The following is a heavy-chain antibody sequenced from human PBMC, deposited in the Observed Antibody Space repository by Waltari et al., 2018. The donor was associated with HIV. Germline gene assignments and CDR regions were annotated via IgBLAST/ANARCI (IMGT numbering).Heavy chain of an antibody. CDR3: ARGGASGGFDL. CDR2: SDPGSGTA. D-gene: IGHD3-10*01. V-gene: IGHV1-3*02. J-gene: IGHJ4*02. Sequence: QVQLVQSGTELKRPGDSVKISCRASGYSFTSHANHWIRQARGQGLQYVGWSDPGSGTAKFSENLQTKVTFSRDTSATTAFMEVRNLKYEDVAVFYCARGGASGGFDLWGQGTLVIVSS. CDR1: GYSFTSHA.